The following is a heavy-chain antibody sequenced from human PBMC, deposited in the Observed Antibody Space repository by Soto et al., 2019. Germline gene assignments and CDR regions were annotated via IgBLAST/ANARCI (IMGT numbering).Heavy chain of an antibody. Sequence: QVQLQESGPGLVKPSETLSLTCTVSGGSISSYYWSWIRQPPGKGLEWIGYIYYSGSTNYNPSLKRRVTISVDTSKNQFSLKLSSVTAADTAVYYCARDLYQDYGDYRGWYFDLWGRGNLVTVSS. J-gene: IGHJ2*01. CDR2: IYYSGST. D-gene: IGHD4-17*01. CDR3: ARDLYQDYGDYRGWYFDL. CDR1: GGSISSYY. V-gene: IGHV4-59*01.